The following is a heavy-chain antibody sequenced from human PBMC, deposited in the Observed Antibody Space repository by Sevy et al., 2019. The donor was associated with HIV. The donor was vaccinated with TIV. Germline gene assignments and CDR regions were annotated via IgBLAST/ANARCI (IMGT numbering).Heavy chain of an antibody. Sequence: GGSLRLSCAASGFTFSYAWMSWVRQAPGKGLEWVGRIKARADGGTTDYAAPVKGRFTISRDDSKNTLYLQMNSLKTEDTAVYYCSTDPIIVLLVTDGIDVWGQGTTVTVSS. CDR3: STDPIIVLLVTDGIDV. D-gene: IGHD2-8*01. J-gene: IGHJ6*02. CDR1: GFTFSYAW. V-gene: IGHV3-15*01. CDR2: IKARADGGTT.